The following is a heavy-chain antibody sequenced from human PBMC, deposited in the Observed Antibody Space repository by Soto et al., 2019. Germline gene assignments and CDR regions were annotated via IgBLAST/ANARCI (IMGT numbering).Heavy chain of an antibody. D-gene: IGHD3-3*01. CDR1: GFTFSSYS. CDR3: ARDMEWSKDYYYYYYMDV. Sequence: GLFLRLSCAASGFTFSSYSMNCVRQSPGKGLEWVSSISSSSSYIYYADSVKGRFTISRDNAKNSLYLQMNSLRAEDTAVYYCARDMEWSKDYYYYYYMDVWGKGTTVTVSS. CDR2: ISSSSSYI. J-gene: IGHJ6*03. V-gene: IGHV3-21*01.